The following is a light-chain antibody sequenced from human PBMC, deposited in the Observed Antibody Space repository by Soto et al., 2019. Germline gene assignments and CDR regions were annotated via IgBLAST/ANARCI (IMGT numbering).Light chain of an antibody. Sequence: QSALTQPASVSGSPGRSITISCTGTSRDVGGYDYVSWYQEHPGKAPKLMIYEVSNRPSGVSNRFSGSKSGNTASLTISGLQAEDEADYYCSSYTSRSTLVFGGGTKLTVL. V-gene: IGLV2-14*01. CDR1: SRDVGGYDY. CDR2: EVS. J-gene: IGLJ2*01. CDR3: SSYTSRSTLV.